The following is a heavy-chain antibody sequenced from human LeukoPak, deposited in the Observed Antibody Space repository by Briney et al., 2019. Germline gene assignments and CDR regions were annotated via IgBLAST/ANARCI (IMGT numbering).Heavy chain of an antibody. J-gene: IGHJ4*02. D-gene: IGHD5-24*01. Sequence: ASVKVSCKASGYTFTGYYMHWVRQAPGQGLEWMGWINPNSGGTNYAQKFQGRVTMTRDTSISTAYMELSRLRSDDTAVYYCAREGDGYNYGFDYWGQGTLVTVSS. CDR2: INPNSGGT. V-gene: IGHV1-2*02. CDR3: AREGDGYNYGFDY. CDR1: GYTFTGYY.